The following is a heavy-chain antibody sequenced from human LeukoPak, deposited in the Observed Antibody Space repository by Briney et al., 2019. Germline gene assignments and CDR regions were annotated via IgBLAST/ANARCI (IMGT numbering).Heavy chain of an antibody. V-gene: IGHV3-11*01. CDR1: GGSIRSYY. Sequence: PSETLSLTCSVSGGSIRSYYWSWIRQAPGKGLEWVSYISSSGSTIYYADSVKGRFTISRDNAKNSLYLQMNSLRAEDTAVYYCARDPSSRGYSGYDFNYWGQGTLVTVSS. CDR2: ISSSGSTI. J-gene: IGHJ4*02. CDR3: ARDPSSRGYSGYDFNY. D-gene: IGHD5-12*01.